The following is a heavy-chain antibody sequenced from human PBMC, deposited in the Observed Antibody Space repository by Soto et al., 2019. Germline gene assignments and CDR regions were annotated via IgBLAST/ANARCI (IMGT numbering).Heavy chain of an antibody. CDR3: AKHYYDFWSGYPRPNWFDP. Sequence: PGGSLRLSCAASGFTFGSYGMHWVRQAPGKGLEWVAVIWYDGSNKYYADSVKGRFTISRDNSKNTLYLQMNSLRAEDTAVYYCAKHYYDFWSGYPRPNWFDPWGQGTLVTVSS. CDR2: IWYDGSNK. D-gene: IGHD3-3*01. J-gene: IGHJ5*02. CDR1: GFTFGSYG. V-gene: IGHV3-33*06.